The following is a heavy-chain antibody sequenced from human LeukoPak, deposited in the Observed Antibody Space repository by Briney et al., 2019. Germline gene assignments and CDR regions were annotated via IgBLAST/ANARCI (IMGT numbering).Heavy chain of an antibody. CDR2: ISAYNGNT. Sequence: ASVKVSCKASGYTFTSYGISWVRQAPGQGLEWMGWISAYNGNTNYAQKLQGRVTMTTDTSTRTAYMELRSLRSDDTAVYYCARVPYCSSTSCYYWFDPWGQGTLVTVSS. CDR3: ARVPYCSSTSCYYWFDP. J-gene: IGHJ5*02. D-gene: IGHD2-2*01. V-gene: IGHV1-18*01. CDR1: GYTFTSYG.